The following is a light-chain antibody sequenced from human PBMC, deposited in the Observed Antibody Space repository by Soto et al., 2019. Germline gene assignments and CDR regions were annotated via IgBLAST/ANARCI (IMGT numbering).Light chain of an antibody. Sequence: DIRMTQSPSTLSAVVGDRVTITCRASESVSSSVAWYQQKPGKAPKLLIYDASTLESGVPSRFSGSGFGTEFTLTINSLQPDDFGTYDCQHYNSYSGAFGQGTKVELK. J-gene: IGKJ1*01. CDR3: QHYNSYSGA. V-gene: IGKV1-5*01. CDR1: ESVSSS. CDR2: DAS.